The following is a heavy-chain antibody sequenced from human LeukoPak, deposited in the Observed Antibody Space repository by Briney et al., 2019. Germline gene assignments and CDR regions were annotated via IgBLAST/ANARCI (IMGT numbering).Heavy chain of an antibody. V-gene: IGHV3-11*01. CDR1: GFTFSDYY. CDR2: ISSSGSTI. D-gene: IGHD3-22*01. CDR3: ASYYDRSGRSFDY. J-gene: IGHJ4*02. Sequence: GGPLRLSCAASGFTFSDYYMSWIRQAPGKGLEWVSYISSSGSTIYYADSVKGRFTISRDNAKNSLYLQMNSLRAEDTAVYYCASYYDRSGRSFDYWGQGTLVTVSS.